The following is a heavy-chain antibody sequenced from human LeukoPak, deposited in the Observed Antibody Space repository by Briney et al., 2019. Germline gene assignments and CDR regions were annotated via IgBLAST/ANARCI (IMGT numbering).Heavy chain of an antibody. J-gene: IGHJ3*02. V-gene: IGHV3-21*01. CDR1: GFTFSSYS. CDR3: ARDNHYYDSSGSLSLAFDI. CDR2: ISSSSSYI. Sequence: PGGSLRLSCAASGFTFSSYSMNWVRQAPGKGLEWVSSISSSSSYIYYADSVKGRFTISRDNAKNSLYLQMNSLRAEDTAVYYCARDNHYYDSSGSLSLAFDIWGQGTMVTVSS. D-gene: IGHD3-22*01.